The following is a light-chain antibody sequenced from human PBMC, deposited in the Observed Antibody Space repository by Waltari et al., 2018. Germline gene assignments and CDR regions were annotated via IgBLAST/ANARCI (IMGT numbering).Light chain of an antibody. CDR1: QSLVRSDCNTY. J-gene: IGKJ1*01. CDR2: KIS. Sequence: DVVMTQSPLSLPVTLGQPASISCRSRQSLVRSDCNTYVNWFQQRPDQSPRRLIYKISNRDSGVPDRFSGSGSGTDFTLKISRVEAEDVGVYYCMQGTYWPTFGQGTKVEIK. V-gene: IGKV2-30*02. CDR3: MQGTYWPT.